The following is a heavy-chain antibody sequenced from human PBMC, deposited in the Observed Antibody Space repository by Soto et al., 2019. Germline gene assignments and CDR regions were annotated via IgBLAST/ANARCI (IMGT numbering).Heavy chain of an antibody. Sequence: QVQLQESGPGLVKPSETLSLICTVSGDSLSSGRYYWTWIRQSQGKGREWIGYVYHVGTTKYNPSLNSRAPITLDTSKSQFSLRLRSVTAADTAVYFCARESIVGDTRFDPWGHGTLVTVSS. D-gene: IGHD1-26*01. CDR2: VYHVGTT. V-gene: IGHV4-61*01. CDR3: ARESIVGDTRFDP. J-gene: IGHJ5*02. CDR1: GDSLSSGRYY.